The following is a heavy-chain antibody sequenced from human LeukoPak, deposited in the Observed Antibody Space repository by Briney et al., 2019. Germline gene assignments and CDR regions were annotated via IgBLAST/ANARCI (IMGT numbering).Heavy chain of an antibody. CDR2: IHSGGST. Sequence: GGSLRLSCSVSGFTISSHYMDWVRQVPGKGPEWVSLIHSGGSTYYADSVKGRFTISRDNSKNTVYLQMNSLRAEDTAVYYCAIHDYLAVWGQGTLVTVSS. D-gene: IGHD4-11*01. J-gene: IGHJ4*02. CDR1: GFTISSHY. CDR3: AIHDYLAV. V-gene: IGHV3-66*01.